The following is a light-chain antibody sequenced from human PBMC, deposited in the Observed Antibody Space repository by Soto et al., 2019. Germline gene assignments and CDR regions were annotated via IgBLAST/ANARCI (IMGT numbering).Light chain of an antibody. CDR2: DNT. J-gene: IGLJ2*01. V-gene: IGLV1-40*01. CDR3: QSYDNSHDWDVI. CDR1: RSNIGAGYA. Sequence: QSVLTQPPSVSGAPGQRVTISCTGSRSNIGAGYAVHWYQQLPGTAPKLLISDNTNRPSGVPDRFSASKSGTTASLAITGLQAEDEAEYYCQSYDNSHDWDVIFGGGTKLTVL.